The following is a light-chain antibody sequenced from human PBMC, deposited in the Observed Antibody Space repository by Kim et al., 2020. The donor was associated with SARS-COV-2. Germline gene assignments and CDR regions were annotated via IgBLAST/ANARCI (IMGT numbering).Light chain of an antibody. J-gene: IGKJ2*03. Sequence: PGERATPSCRAGQSVSSNLAGYQQKTGQAPRLLINGASTRATGIPARFSGSGSGTELTLTISSLQSEDFAVYYCQQYNDWPPYSFGQGTKLEI. CDR1: QSVSSN. CDR2: GAS. CDR3: QQYNDWPPYS. V-gene: IGKV3-15*01.